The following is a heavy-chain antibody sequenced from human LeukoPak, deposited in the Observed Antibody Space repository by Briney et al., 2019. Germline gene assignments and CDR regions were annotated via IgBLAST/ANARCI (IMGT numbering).Heavy chain of an antibody. CDR3: ARGTGGPYYYGMDV. J-gene: IGHJ6*02. CDR2: IKQDGSEK. V-gene: IGHV3-7*01. CDR1: GFTFSSYS. Sequence: GGSLRLSCAASGFTFSSYSMSWVRQAPGKGLEWVANIKQDGSEKYYVDSVKGRFTISRDNAKNSLYLQMNSLRAEDTAVYYCARGTGGPYYYGMDVWGQGTTVTVSS.